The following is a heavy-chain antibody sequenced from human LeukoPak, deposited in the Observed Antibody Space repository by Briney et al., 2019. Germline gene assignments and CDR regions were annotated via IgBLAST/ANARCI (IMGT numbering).Heavy chain of an antibody. J-gene: IGHJ4*02. Sequence: GGSLRLSCGASGFTFSSYSMNWVRQAPGKGLEWVSSISSSSNYIYYADSVKGRFTISRDNAKNSLYLQMNSLRAEDTAVYYCARDCSSTSCHPRWGQGTLVTVSS. CDR1: GFTFSSYS. V-gene: IGHV3-21*01. CDR3: ARDCSSTSCHPR. D-gene: IGHD2-2*01. CDR2: ISSSSNYI.